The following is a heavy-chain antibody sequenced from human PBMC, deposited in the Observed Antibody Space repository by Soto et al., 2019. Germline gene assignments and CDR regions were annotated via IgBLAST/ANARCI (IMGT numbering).Heavy chain of an antibody. Sequence: PGGSLRLSCAASGFTLSTYSMNWVRQAPGKGLEWVSSISSSSSHIYYADSVKGRFTISRDNAKNSLSLQMNSLRAEDTAVYYCARSYCGDDCALDHWGQGTLVTVSS. J-gene: IGHJ4*02. V-gene: IGHV3-21*01. CDR3: ARSYCGDDCALDH. D-gene: IGHD2-21*02. CDR1: GFTLSTYS. CDR2: ISSSSSHI.